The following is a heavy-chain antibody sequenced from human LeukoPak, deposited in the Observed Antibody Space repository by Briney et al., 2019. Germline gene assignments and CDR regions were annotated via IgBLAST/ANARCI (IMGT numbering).Heavy chain of an antibody. CDR1: GDSINSRSYY. D-gene: IGHD5-12*01. CDR2: FYYDRNT. CDR3: ARHTRPGYGGSENAFDI. V-gene: IGHV4-39*01. Sequence: SETLSLICTVSGDSINSRSYYWAWIRQPPGKGLEWFGNFYYDRNTHYHPSLPSRDTLSADTSNNQFSLNLSSVTTTNTAVYYCARHTRPGYGGSENAFDIWGQGTMVTVSS. J-gene: IGHJ3*02.